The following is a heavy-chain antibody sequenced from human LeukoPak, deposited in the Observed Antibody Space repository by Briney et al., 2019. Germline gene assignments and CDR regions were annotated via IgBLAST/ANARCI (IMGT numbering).Heavy chain of an antibody. D-gene: IGHD6-19*01. CDR2: IYYSGST. CDR3: ARLGGWYYYYYMDV. Sequence: SETLSLTCTVSGGSISSSSYYWGWIRQPPGKGLEWIGSIYYSGSTYYNPSLKSRVTISVDTSKNQFSLTLSSVTAADTAVYYCARLGGWYYYYYMDVWGKGTTVTVSS. CDR1: GGSISSSSYY. V-gene: IGHV4-39*07. J-gene: IGHJ6*03.